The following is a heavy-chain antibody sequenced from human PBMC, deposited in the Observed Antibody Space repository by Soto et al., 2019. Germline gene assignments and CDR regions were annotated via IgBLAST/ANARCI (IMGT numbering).Heavy chain of an antibody. Sequence: GGSLRLSCAASGFTFSSYGMHWVRQAPGKGLEWVAVISYDGSNKYYADSVKGRFTISRDNSKNTLYPQMNSLRAEDTAVYYCAKEGQYYDFWSGSIHPPDYWGQGTLVTVSS. D-gene: IGHD3-3*01. CDR3: AKEGQYYDFWSGSIHPPDY. CDR2: ISYDGSNK. CDR1: GFTFSSYG. J-gene: IGHJ4*02. V-gene: IGHV3-30*18.